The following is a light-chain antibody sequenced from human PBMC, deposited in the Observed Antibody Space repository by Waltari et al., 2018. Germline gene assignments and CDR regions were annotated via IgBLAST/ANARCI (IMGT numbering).Light chain of an antibody. CDR3: CSYAGIVV. CDR2: EFS. Sequence: QSALTQPASVSGSPGQSITVSCTETSSDVGNYNLVSWYQQHPGTAPKLRIYEFSKRPSGVSNRFSGSKSGNTASLTISGLQAEDEADYYCCSYAGIVVFGGGTKLTVL. J-gene: IGLJ2*01. V-gene: IGLV2-23*02. CDR1: SSDVGNYNL.